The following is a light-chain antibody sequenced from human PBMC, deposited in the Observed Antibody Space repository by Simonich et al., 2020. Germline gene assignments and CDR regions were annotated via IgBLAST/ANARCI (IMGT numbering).Light chain of an antibody. Sequence: QLVLTQSPSASASLGASVKLTCTLSSGHSSYAIAWHQQQPEKGPRSLMKLNSDGSHSKGDGIPDRFSGSSSGAESYLTISSLQSEDEAEYYCLLSYSGAWVFGGGTKLTVL. CDR1: SGHSSYA. V-gene: IGLV4-69*01. CDR2: LNSDGSH. CDR3: LLSYSGAWV. J-gene: IGLJ3*02.